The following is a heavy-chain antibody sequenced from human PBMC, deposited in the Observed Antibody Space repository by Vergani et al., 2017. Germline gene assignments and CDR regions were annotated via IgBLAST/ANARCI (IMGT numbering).Heavy chain of an antibody. CDR3: AKTTRQWLDTVLDAFDI. CDR2: ISGSGGST. Sequence: EVQLVESGGVVVQPGGSLRLSCAASGFTFSSYAMSWVRQALGKGLEWVSAISGSGGSTYYADSVKGRFTISRDNSKNTLYLQMNSLRAEDTAVYYCAKTTRQWLDTVLDAFDIWGQGTMVTVSS. D-gene: IGHD6-19*01. CDR1: GFTFSSYA. J-gene: IGHJ3*02. V-gene: IGHV3-23*04.